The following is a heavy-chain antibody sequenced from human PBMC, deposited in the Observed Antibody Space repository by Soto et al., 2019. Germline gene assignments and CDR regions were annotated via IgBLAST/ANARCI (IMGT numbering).Heavy chain of an antibody. CDR3: ARDLVGYSSSLDWFDP. CDR1: GGTFSSYT. CDR2: IIPILGIA. V-gene: IGHV1-69*08. Sequence: QVQLVQSGAEVKKPGSSVKVSCKASGGTFSSYTISWVRQAPGQGLEWMGRIIPILGIANYAQKFQGRVTITXXKXTXXAYMELSSLRSEDTAVYYCARDLVGYSSSLDWFDPWGQGTLVTVSS. D-gene: IGHD6-13*01. J-gene: IGHJ5*02.